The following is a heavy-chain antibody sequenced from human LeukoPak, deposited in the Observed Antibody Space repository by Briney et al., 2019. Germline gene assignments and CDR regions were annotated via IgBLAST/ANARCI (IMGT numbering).Heavy chain of an antibody. D-gene: IGHD3-9*01. CDR2: IKQDGSEK. V-gene: IGHV3-7*01. CDR3: ARIGRYFDWLFPNWFDP. Sequence: GGSLRLSCAASGFTFSSYWMSWVRQAPGKGLEWVANIKQDGSEKYYVDSVKGRFTISIDNAKNSLYLQMNSLRAEDTAVDYCARIGRYFDWLFPNWFDPWGQGTLVTVSS. CDR1: GFTFSSYW. J-gene: IGHJ5*02.